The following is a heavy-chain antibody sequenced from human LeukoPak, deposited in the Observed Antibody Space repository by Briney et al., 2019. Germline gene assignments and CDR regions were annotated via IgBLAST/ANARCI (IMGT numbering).Heavy chain of an antibody. D-gene: IGHD5-18*01. J-gene: IGHJ6*01. CDR1: GFTFSSYA. CDR3: ARDEDTAISTSYGMDV. V-gene: IGHV3-23*01. CDR2: ISGSGGST. Sequence: GGSLRLSCAASGFTFSSYAMSWVRQAPGKGLEWVSAISGSGGSTYYADSVKGRFTISRDNSKNTLYLQMNSLRAEDTAVYYCARDEDTAISTSYGMDVWGQGTTVTVSS.